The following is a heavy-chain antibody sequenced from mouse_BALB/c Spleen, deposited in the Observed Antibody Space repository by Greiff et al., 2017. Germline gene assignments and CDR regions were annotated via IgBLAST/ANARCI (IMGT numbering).Heavy chain of an antibody. CDR2: IDPENGDT. J-gene: IGHJ1*01. V-gene: IGHV14-4*02. CDR1: GFNIKDYY. CDR3: NGFYSNSLSWYFDI. Sequence: VQLQQSGAELVRSGASVKLSCTASGFNIKDYYMHWVKQRPEQGLEWIGWIDPENGDTEYAPKFQGKATMTADTSSNTAYLQLSSLTSEDTAFYYFNGFYSNSLSWYFDIWGAETTLTVSS. D-gene: IGHD2-5*01.